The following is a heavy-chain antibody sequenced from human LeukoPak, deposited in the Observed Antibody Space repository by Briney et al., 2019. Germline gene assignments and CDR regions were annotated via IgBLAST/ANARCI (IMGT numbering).Heavy chain of an antibody. J-gene: IGHJ6*03. CDR3: ARDPESSEYYDSSGYYYYYMDV. Sequence: ASVKVSCKASGFTFSSYSMNWVRQAPGKGLEWVSSISSSSSYIHYADSVKGRFTISRDNAKNSLYLQMNSLRAEDTAVYYCARDPESSEYYDSSGYYYYYMDVWGKGTTVTVSS. V-gene: IGHV3-21*01. D-gene: IGHD3-22*01. CDR2: ISSSSSYI. CDR1: GFTFSSYS.